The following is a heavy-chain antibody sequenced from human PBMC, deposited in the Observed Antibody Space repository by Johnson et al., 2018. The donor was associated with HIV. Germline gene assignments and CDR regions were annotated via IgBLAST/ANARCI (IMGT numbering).Heavy chain of an antibody. J-gene: IGHJ3*02. D-gene: IGHD5-24*01. CDR3: ARSCRDGYTCDAFDI. CDR2: ISYDGSNK. CDR1: GFIFSNYA. Sequence: QVQLVESGGGVVQPGRSLRLSCAASGFIFSNYAMHWVRQAPGKGLEWVAVISYDGSNKYYADSVKGRFTISRDNSKNTLYLQMNSLRAEDTAVYYCARSCRDGYTCDAFDIWGQGTMVTVSS. V-gene: IGHV3-30-3*01.